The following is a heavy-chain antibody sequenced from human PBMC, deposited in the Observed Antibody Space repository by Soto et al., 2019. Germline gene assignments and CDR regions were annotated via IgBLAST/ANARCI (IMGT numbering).Heavy chain of an antibody. Sequence: GGSLRLSCAASGFTFSSYGMHWVRQAPGKGLEWVAVISYDGSNKYYADSVKGRFTISRDNSKNTLYLQMNSLRAEDTAVYYCATPGVPADPYYFDYWGQGTLVTVSS. CDR2: ISYDGSNK. V-gene: IGHV3-30*03. J-gene: IGHJ4*02. CDR3: ATPGVPADPYYFDY. CDR1: GFTFSSYG. D-gene: IGHD2-2*01.